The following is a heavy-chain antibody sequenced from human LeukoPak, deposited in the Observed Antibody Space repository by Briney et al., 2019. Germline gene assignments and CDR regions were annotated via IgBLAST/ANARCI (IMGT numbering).Heavy chain of an antibody. CDR1: GGSISSYY. CDR3: AGANYGEGGYFDY. D-gene: IGHD4-17*01. CDR2: IYYSGST. J-gene: IGHJ4*02. Sequence: SETLSLTCTVSGGSISSYYWSWIRQPPGKGLEWIGYIYYSGSTNYNPSLKSRVTISVDTSKNQFSLKLSSVTAADTAVYYCAGANYGEGGYFDYWGQGTLVTVSS. V-gene: IGHV4-59*01.